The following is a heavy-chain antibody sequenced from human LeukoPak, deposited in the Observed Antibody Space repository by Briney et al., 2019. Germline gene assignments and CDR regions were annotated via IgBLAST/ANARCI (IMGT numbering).Heavy chain of an antibody. J-gene: IGHJ1*01. D-gene: IGHD2-15*01. V-gene: IGHV1-46*01. CDR3: AREGYCRGSNCWNFQH. CDR1: GYTFTSYY. CDR2: INPSGGST. Sequence: GASVKVSCKASGYTFTSYYMHWVRQAPGQGLEWMGIINPSGGSTSYAQKFQGRVTMTRDTSTSTVYMELSSLRSEDTAVYYCAREGYCRGSNCWNFQHWGQGTLVTVSS.